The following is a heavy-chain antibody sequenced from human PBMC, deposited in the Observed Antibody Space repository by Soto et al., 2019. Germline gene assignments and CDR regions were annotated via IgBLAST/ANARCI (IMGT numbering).Heavy chain of an antibody. CDR1: GDSISTYY. J-gene: IGHJ4*02. CDR2: IFSSGSA. V-gene: IGHV4-59*01. D-gene: IGHD1-26*01. Sequence: SETLSLTCTVSGDSISTYYWSFIRQPPGKGLEWLGNIFSSGSANYNPSLKSRVTISVDTSKNQFSPKLKSVTAADTAVYYCARGTTYSGSPKLDDWGPGTLVTVSS. CDR3: ARGTTYSGSPKLDD.